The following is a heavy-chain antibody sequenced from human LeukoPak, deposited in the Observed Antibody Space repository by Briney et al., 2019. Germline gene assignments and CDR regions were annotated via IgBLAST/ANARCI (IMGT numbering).Heavy chain of an antibody. D-gene: IGHD2-15*01. J-gene: IGHJ1*01. CDR2: ISSSSSYI. Sequence: GGSLRLSCAASRFTFTSYSMNCVRQAPGKGLEWVSSISSSSSYIYYADSVKGRFTISRDNAKNSLYLQMNSLRTEDTAVYYCARSKLLDPEYFQHWGQGTLVTVSS. CDR3: ARSKLLDPEYFQH. V-gene: IGHV3-21*01. CDR1: RFTFTSYS.